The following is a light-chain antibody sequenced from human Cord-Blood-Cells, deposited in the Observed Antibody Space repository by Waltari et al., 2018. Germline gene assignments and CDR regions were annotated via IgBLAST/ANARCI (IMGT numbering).Light chain of an antibody. CDR1: SSYVGVYNY. J-gene: IGLJ2*01. V-gene: IGLV2-11*01. Sequence: QPALTQPRSVSGSPGQSVTTSGTGTSSYVGVYNYVSWYQQHPGKAPNLMIYDVSKRPSGVPDRFSGSKSGNTASLTISGLQAEDEADYYCCSYAGSYTFVFGGGTKLTVL. CDR3: CSYAGSYTFV. CDR2: DVS.